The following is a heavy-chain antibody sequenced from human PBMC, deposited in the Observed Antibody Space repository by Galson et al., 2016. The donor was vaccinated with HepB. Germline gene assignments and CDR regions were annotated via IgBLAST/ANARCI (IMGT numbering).Heavy chain of an antibody. J-gene: IGHJ5*01. Sequence: QSGAEVKKPGESLKISCKGSGYSFKSNWIAWVRQMPGKGLELMGIIYPGDSDTKYGPSFKVQVTISADKSVNTAYLQWSRLKASDNAVYYCARGRITMASEDTRWFDSWGQGSLVAVSS. V-gene: IGHV5-51*01. CDR1: GYSFKSNW. CDR2: IYPGDSDT. CDR3: ARGRITMASEDTRWFDS. D-gene: IGHD1-14*01.